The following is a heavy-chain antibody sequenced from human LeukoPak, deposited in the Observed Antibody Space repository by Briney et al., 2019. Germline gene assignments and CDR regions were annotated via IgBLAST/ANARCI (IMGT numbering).Heavy chain of an antibody. V-gene: IGHV4-39*07. CDR3: ARSVGAWDVYDL. CDR1: GGSISSSSYY. Sequence: SETLSLTCTVSGGSISSSSYYWGWIRQPPGKGLEWIGSIYYSGSTYYNPSLKSRVTISVDTSKNQFSLKLTSVTAADTAVYYCARSVGAWDVYDLWGPGTMVTVSS. D-gene: IGHD2-15*01. J-gene: IGHJ3*01. CDR2: IYYSGST.